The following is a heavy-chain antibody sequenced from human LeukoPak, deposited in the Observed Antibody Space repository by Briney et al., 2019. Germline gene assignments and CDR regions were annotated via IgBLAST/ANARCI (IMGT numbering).Heavy chain of an antibody. CDR1: GFTFSSYG. CDR2: IRYDGSNK. D-gene: IGHD6-25*01. CDR3: ARGGRDAFDS. J-gene: IGHJ3*02. V-gene: IGHV3-30*02. Sequence: GGSLRLSCAASGFTFSSYGMHWVRQAPGKGLEWVAFIRYDGSNKYYADSVKGRFTISRDNSKNTLYLQMNSLRAEDTAMYYCARGGRDAFDSWGQGTMVTVSS.